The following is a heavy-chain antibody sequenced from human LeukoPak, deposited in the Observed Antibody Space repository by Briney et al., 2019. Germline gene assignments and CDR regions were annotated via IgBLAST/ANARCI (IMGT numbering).Heavy chain of an antibody. D-gene: IGHD3-16*01. V-gene: IGHV3-48*03. CDR1: AFTFSSYE. CDR3: ARVGDMRCIYRGFDY. Sequence: GGSLRPSCSAYAFTFSSYEMNWVRQAPGKGPEWVSYISSSGSTIYYAGSVKGRFTISRDNAKTSLYLQMNSLRAEDTAVYYCARVGDMRCIYRGFDYWGQGTLVTVSS. J-gene: IGHJ4*02. CDR2: ISSSGSTI.